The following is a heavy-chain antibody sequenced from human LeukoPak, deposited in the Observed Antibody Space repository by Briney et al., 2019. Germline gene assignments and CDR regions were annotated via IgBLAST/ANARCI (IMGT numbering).Heavy chain of an antibody. V-gene: IGHV4-39*01. CDR1: GGSISTTSTY. Sequence: PSETLSPTCTVSGGSISTTSTYWGWIRQPPGKGLEWIGSIYYSGTTYYNPSLKSRVTIFVDTSKNQFSLKLSSVTAADMATYYCARSIAGDGPTHNWFGPWGQGALVTVSS. CDR3: ARSIAGDGPTHNWFGP. D-gene: IGHD6-13*01. CDR2: IYYSGTT. J-gene: IGHJ5*02.